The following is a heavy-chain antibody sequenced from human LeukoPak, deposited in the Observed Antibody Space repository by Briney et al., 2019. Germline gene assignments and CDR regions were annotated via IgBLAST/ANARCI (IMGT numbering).Heavy chain of an antibody. V-gene: IGHV4-61*02. Sequence: SQTLSLTCTVSGGSISSGSYYWSWIRQPAGKGLEWIGRIYTSGSTNYNPSLKSRVTISVDTSKNQFSLKLSSVTAADTAVYYCARDRLGRGGKQLENDAFDIWGQGTMVTVSS. J-gene: IGHJ3*02. D-gene: IGHD6-6*01. CDR2: IYTSGST. CDR1: GGSISSGSYY. CDR3: ARDRLGRGGKQLENDAFDI.